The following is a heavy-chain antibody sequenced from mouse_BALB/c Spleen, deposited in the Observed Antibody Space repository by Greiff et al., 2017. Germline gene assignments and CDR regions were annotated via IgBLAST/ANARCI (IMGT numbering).Heavy chain of an antibody. V-gene: IGHV5-9-3*01. CDR2: ISSGGSYT. CDR1: GFTFSSYA. CDR3: ARPYDYEGYYYAMDY. J-gene: IGHJ4*01. D-gene: IGHD2-4*01. Sequence: EVQGVESGGGLVKPGGSLKLSCAASGFTFSSYAMSWVRQTPEKRLEWVATISSGGSYTYYPDSVKGRFTISRDNAKNTLYLQMSSLRSEDTAMYYCARPYDYEGYYYAMDYWGQGTSVTVSS.